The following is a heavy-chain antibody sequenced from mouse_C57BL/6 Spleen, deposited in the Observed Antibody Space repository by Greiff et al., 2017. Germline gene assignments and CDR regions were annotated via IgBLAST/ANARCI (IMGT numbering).Heavy chain of an antibody. V-gene: IGHV1-18*01. J-gene: IGHJ4*01. CDR1: GYTFTDYN. CDR3: ARSSYYYAMDY. Sequence: EVQLQQSGPELVQPGASVTIPCKASGYTFTDYNMDWVKQSHGKSLEWIGDINPNNGGTIYNQKFKGKATLTVDKSSSTAYMELRSLTSEDTAVYYCARSSYYYAMDYWGQGTSVTVSA. CDR2: INPNNGGT.